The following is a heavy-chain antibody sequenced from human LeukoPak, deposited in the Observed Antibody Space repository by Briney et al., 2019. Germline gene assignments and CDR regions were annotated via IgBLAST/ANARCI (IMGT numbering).Heavy chain of an antibody. V-gene: IGHV4-39*07. CDR2: IYYSGST. Sequence: SETLSLTCTVSGGSISTISYYWGWIRQPPGKGLEWIGSIYYSGSTYYNPSLKSRVTISVDTSKNQFSLKLSSVTAADTAVYYCARHPRSDYDYEYFDYWGQGTLVTVSS. D-gene: IGHD5-12*01. CDR1: GGSISTISYY. CDR3: ARHPRSDYDYEYFDY. J-gene: IGHJ4*02.